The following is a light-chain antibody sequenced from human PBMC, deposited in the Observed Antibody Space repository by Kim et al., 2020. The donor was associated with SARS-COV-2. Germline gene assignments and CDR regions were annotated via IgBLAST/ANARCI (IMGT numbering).Light chain of an antibody. V-gene: IGKV3-20*01. CDR2: GAS. Sequence: PVEEATLSCRASQSVSSSYLRLYQQKPREAPRLLISGASTRAAGIPDRFGGSEAGTDFTLTISRLVPEDFAVYYCKQYGSSPLLTFGGGTKVEIK. CDR1: QSVSSSY. J-gene: IGKJ4*01. CDR3: KQYGSSPLLT.